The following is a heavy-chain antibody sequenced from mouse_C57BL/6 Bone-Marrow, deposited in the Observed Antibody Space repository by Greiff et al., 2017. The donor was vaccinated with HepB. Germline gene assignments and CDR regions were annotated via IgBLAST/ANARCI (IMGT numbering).Heavy chain of an antibody. CDR3: ARQGDYYGSSYFDY. D-gene: IGHD1-1*01. Sequence: EVMLVESGGGLVQPGGSLKLSCAASGFTFSDYYMYWVRQTPEKRLEWVAYISNGGGSTYYPDTVKGRFTISRDNAKNTLYLQMSRLKSEDTAMYYCARQGDYYGSSYFDYWGQGTTLTVSS. V-gene: IGHV5-12*01. J-gene: IGHJ2*01. CDR1: GFTFSDYY. CDR2: ISNGGGST.